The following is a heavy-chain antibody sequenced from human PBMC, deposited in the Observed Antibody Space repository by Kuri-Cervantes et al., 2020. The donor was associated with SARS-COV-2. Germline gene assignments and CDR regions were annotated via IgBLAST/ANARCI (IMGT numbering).Heavy chain of an antibody. CDR1: GFTFSSYG. Sequence: GESLKISCAASGFTFSSYGMHWVRQAPGKGLEWVAFIRYDGSNKYYADSVKGRFTTSRDNSKNTLYLQMNSLRAEDTAVYYCANNLEGYSYGPFDYWGQGTLVTVSS. CDR3: ANNLEGYSYGPFDY. D-gene: IGHD5-18*01. CDR2: IRYDGSNK. V-gene: IGHV3-30*02. J-gene: IGHJ4*02.